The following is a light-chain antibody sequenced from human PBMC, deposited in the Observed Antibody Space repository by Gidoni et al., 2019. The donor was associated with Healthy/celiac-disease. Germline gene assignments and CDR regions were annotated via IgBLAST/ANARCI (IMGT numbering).Light chain of an antibody. CDR3: QQRSNWPLPYT. Sequence: EIVLPPSPATLSLSPGGRATLSCRASQSVSRYLSWYQQKPGQAPRLLIDDASNRATGIPARFSGSGSGTDFTLTISSLEPEDFAVYYCQQRSNWPLPYTFGQXTKLEIK. CDR2: DAS. V-gene: IGKV3-11*01. J-gene: IGKJ2*01. CDR1: QSVSRY.